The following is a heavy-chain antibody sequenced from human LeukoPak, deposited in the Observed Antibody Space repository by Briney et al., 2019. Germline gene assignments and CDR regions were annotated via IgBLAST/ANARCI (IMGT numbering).Heavy chain of an antibody. V-gene: IGHV3-11*01. Sequence: PGGSLRLSCAASGFTFSDYYMNWIRQAPGKGLEWVSCISASGSAVYYADSVKGRFTISRDNAKNSLYLQMNSLRAEDTAVYYCARAHDLSPALQFWGQGILVTVSS. CDR3: ARAHDLSPALQF. D-gene: IGHD1-1*01. J-gene: IGHJ4*02. CDR2: ISASGSAV. CDR1: GFTFSDYY.